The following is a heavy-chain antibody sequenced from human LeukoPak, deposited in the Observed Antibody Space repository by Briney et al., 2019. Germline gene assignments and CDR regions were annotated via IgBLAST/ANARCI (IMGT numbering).Heavy chain of an antibody. D-gene: IGHD1-1*01. V-gene: IGHV3-15*01. CDR2: IKSKTDGETE. CDR1: GSTFSNVW. CDR3: TTGGPVGTYFDY. J-gene: IGHJ4*02. Sequence: PGGSLRLSCAASGSTFSNVWMSWVRQASGEGLEWVARIKSKTDGETEDYVAPVKGRFTISRDDSERTVYLQMNSLKTEDTAVYYCTTGGPVGTYFDYWGQGTLVTVSS.